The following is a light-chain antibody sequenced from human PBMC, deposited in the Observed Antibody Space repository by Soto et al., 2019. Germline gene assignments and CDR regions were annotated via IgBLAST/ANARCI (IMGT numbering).Light chain of an antibody. CDR3: QQDNNWPLT. CDR1: QNVHSD. Sequence: EVVMTQSPDTLSVSPGDGATLSCRASQNVHSDLAWYQQKPGQAPRLVIYDTSTRATDIPVRFTGGGSGTEFTLTISSLKSEDFAVYYCQQDNNWPLTFGGGTKVEIK. CDR2: DTS. J-gene: IGKJ4*01. V-gene: IGKV3-15*01.